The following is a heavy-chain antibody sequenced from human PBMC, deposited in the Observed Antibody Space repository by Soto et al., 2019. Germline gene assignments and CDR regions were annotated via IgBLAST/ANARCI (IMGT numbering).Heavy chain of an antibody. CDR3: ARAGYSSGHQFDY. D-gene: IGHD5-18*01. CDR2: IYYSGST. V-gene: IGHV4-39*01. J-gene: IGHJ4*01. CDR1: GGSISSSHYF. Sequence: QLQLQESGPGLVKPSETLSLTCTVSGGSISSSHYFWDWIRQPPGKGLEWIGSIYYSGSTYYNPSLTSRVTISVDTSNTPFSLRLSSVTATDTAVYYCARAGYSSGHQFDYWGHGTVVTVS.